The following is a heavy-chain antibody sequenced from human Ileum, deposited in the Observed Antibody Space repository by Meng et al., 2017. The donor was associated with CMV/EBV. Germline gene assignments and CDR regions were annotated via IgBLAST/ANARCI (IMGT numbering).Heavy chain of an antibody. D-gene: IGHD3-10*01. V-gene: IGHV4-59*01. CDR1: GGSISSYY. CDR2: IYYSGST. J-gene: IGHJ4*02. Sequence: SETLSLTCTVSGGSISSYYWSWIRQPPGKGLEWIGYIYYSGSTNYNPSLKSRVTISVDTSKNQFSLKLSSVTAADTAVYYCARGPQVQYDYWGQGTLVTVSS. CDR3: ARGPQVQYDY.